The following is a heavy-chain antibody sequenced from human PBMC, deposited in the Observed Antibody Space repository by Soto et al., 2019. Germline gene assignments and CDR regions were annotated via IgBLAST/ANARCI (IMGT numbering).Heavy chain of an antibody. V-gene: IGHV1-69*08. Sequence: QVQLVQSGAEVKKPGSSVKVSCKASGGTFSSYTISWVRQAPGQGLEWMGRIIPILGIANYAQKFQGRVTITADKSTITAYMELSSLRSEDTAVYYCARDTVVTHRGAFDIWGQGTMVTVSS. CDR1: GGTFSSYT. CDR3: ARDTVVTHRGAFDI. D-gene: IGHD2-15*01. CDR2: IIPILGIA. J-gene: IGHJ3*02.